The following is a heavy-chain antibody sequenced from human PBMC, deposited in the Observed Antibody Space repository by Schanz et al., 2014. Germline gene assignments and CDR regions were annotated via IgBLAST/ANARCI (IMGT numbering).Heavy chain of an antibody. J-gene: IGHJ3*02. D-gene: IGHD2-15*01. CDR1: GGTFSSYT. Sequence: QVQLVQSGAEVKKPGSSVKVSCTASGGTFSSYTISWIRQAPGQGLEWMGRIIPVLAIADYAQKFQGRVTITADKSTSTASMELSSLRSDDTAVYYCARGGGPEDVFDIWGQGTILNVSS. V-gene: IGHV1-69*02. CDR3: ARGGGPEDVFDI. CDR2: IIPVLAIA.